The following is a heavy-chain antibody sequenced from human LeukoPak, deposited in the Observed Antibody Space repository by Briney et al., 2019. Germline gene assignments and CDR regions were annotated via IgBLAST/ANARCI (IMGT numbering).Heavy chain of an antibody. CDR3: ARAGYCSGGICSFDY. D-gene: IGHD2-15*01. V-gene: IGHV3-9*01. CDR1: GFTFDDYA. Sequence: GRSLRLSCAASGFTFDDYAMHWVRQAPGKGLEWVSGISWNSGSIGYADSVKGRFTISRDNAKNSLYLQMNSLRADDTAVYYCARAGYCSGGICSFDYWGQGTLVTVSS. CDR2: ISWNSGSI. J-gene: IGHJ4*01.